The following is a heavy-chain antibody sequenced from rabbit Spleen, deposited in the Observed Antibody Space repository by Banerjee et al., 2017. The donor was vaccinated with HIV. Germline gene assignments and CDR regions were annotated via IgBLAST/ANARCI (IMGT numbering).Heavy chain of an antibody. CDR2: IDPLFGST. V-gene: IGHV1S47*01. D-gene: IGHD2-1*01. J-gene: IGHJ4*01. CDR1: GFDFSGYG. Sequence: QEQLEESGGGLVQPGGSLKLSCKGSGFDFSGYGMSWVRQAPGKGLEWIGCIDPLFGSTYYASWVNGRFTISSHNAQNTLYLQLNSLTAADTATYFCVRDRANIGGDYGPYYFDLWGQGTLVTVS. CDR3: VRDRANIGGDYGPYYFDL.